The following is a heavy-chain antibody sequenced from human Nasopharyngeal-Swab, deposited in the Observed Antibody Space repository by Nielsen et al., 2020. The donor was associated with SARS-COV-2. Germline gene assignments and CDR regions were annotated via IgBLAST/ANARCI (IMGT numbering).Heavy chain of an antibody. CDR1: GFSLSTSGMC. CDR3: AQFLDYYDSSGYSLGWFDP. V-gene: IGHV2-70*01. J-gene: IGHJ5*02. Sequence: SGPTLVKPTQTLTLTCTFSGFSLSTSGMCVSWIRQPPGKALEWLALIDWDDDKYYSTSLRTRLTISKDTSKNQVVLTMTNMDPVDTATYYCAQFLDYYDSSGYSLGWFDPWGQGTLVTVSS. D-gene: IGHD3-22*01. CDR2: IDWDDDK.